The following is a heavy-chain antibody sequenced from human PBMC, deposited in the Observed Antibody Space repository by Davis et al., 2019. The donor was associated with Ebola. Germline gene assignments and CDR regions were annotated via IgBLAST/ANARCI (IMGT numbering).Heavy chain of an antibody. CDR1: GFTFSKAR. Sequence: GGSLRFSCAASGFTFSKARMNWVRQAPGRGLEWVGRIRSMTDGGTTDFAASVKDRFTISRDDSKTTLYLQMNSLKTEDTAVYYCTTKRQDDAFDIWGQGTMVTVSS. V-gene: IGHV3-15*07. CDR2: IRSMTDGGTT. CDR3: TTKRQDDAFDI. J-gene: IGHJ3*02.